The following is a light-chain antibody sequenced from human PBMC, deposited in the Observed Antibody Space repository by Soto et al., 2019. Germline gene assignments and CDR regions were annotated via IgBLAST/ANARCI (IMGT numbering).Light chain of an antibody. Sequence: EIVLTQSPAPLSLSPGERATLSSRASQSISHYLAWYQQKPGQAPRLLIYSASNRATGIPARFSGSGSGTDFTLTISSLEPEDFAVYYCQHRSTWPRTFGQGTKVDIK. V-gene: IGKV3-11*01. J-gene: IGKJ1*01. CDR1: QSISHY. CDR3: QHRSTWPRT. CDR2: SAS.